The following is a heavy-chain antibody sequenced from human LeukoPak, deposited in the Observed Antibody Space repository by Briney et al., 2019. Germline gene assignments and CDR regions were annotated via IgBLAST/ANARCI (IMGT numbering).Heavy chain of an antibody. Sequence: GGSLRLSCAASGFTFANYVTHWVRQAPGKGLEWVSFIRNDGNDKYYTDSVKGRFTISRDNTKNTLNLQMNSLRAEDTAVYYCARDFNWAFDYWGQGTLVTVSS. CDR1: GFTFANYV. CDR2: IRNDGNDK. CDR3: ARDFNWAFDY. D-gene: IGHD3-16*01. V-gene: IGHV3-30*02. J-gene: IGHJ4*02.